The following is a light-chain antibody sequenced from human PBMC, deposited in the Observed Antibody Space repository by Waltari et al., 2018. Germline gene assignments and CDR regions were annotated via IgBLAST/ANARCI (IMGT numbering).Light chain of an antibody. CDR1: QNIDIF. Sequence: DIQMTQSPSSLSASVGDSVTITCQASQNIDIFLNWYRQRPGRAPELLIFDASLLQSGVSSRFSGSGSGTTFAITISSLQPEDFAVYYCQQYQNLPRSFGGGTKLDVK. CDR2: DAS. CDR3: QQYQNLPRS. J-gene: IGKJ4*01. V-gene: IGKV1-33*01.